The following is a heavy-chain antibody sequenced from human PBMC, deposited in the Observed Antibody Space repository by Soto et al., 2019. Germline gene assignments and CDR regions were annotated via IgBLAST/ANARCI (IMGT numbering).Heavy chain of an antibody. CDR3: AKSRDAYNFYFYYGMDV. CDR2: ILYDGSKN. V-gene: IGHV3-30*18. J-gene: IGHJ6*02. CDR1: GFTLNNYG. D-gene: IGHD2-2*01. Sequence: GGSLRLSCAASGFTLNNYGMHWVRQAPGKGLERVAHILYDGSKNYYADSVKGRFTISRDNSKNTLYLQMNSLTAEDTAVYFCAKSRDAYNFYFYYGMDVWGQGTAVTVSS.